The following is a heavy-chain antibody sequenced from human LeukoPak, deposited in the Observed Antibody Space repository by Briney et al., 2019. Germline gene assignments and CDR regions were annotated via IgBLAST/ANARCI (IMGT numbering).Heavy chain of an antibody. D-gene: IGHD5-24*01. J-gene: IGHJ4*02. Sequence: PGGSLRLSCAAPGFIFSGYWMSWVRQTPGQGLEWVSIVVGNNAKTDYADSVKGRFPISKDNSKNTLYLQMNSLRAEDTAIYYCAKDREPDGYNNFDYWGQGTLVIVSS. CDR3: AKDREPDGYNNFDY. CDR2: VVGNNAKT. CDR1: GFIFSGYW. V-gene: IGHV3-23*01.